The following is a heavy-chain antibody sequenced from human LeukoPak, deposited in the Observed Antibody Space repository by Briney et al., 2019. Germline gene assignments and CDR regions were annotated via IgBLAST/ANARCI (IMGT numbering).Heavy chain of an antibody. CDR3: AKYIVGAPCFDY. J-gene: IGHJ4*02. D-gene: IGHD1-26*01. CDR1: GFTFSSYG. V-gene: IGHV3-30*02. Sequence: GGSLRLSCAASGFTFSSYGMHWVRQAPGKGLEWVAFIRYDGSNKYYADSVKGRFTIPRDNSKNTLYLQMNSLRAEDTAVYYCAKYIVGAPCFDYWGQGTLVTVSS. CDR2: IRYDGSNK.